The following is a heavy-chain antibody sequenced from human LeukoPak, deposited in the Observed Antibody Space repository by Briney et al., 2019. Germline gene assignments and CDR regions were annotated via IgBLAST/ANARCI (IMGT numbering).Heavy chain of an antibody. Sequence: SETLSLTCAVYGGSFSGYYWSWIRQPPGKGLEWIGEINHSGSTNYNPSLKSRVTISVDKSKNQFSLKLSSVTAADTAVYYCARDSEYYYGSGSEKGFDYWGQGTLVTVSS. J-gene: IGHJ4*02. CDR3: ARDSEYYYGSGSEKGFDY. D-gene: IGHD3-10*01. CDR1: GGSFSGYY. CDR2: INHSGST. V-gene: IGHV4-34*01.